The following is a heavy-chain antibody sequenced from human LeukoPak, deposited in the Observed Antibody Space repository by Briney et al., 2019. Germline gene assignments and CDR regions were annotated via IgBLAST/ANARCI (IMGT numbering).Heavy chain of an antibody. J-gene: IGHJ6*03. CDR3: ARDRVGGLTYYYGYMDV. D-gene: IGHD3-16*01. CDR1: GLTVSSNY. V-gene: IGHV3-66*02. Sequence: AGSLRLSCAASGLTVSSNYMSWVRPAQQEGLEWGSVIYSGGSTYYAHSVKGRFPISRDNSKNTLYLQMNSLRAEDPAVYYCARDRVGGLTYYYGYMDVWGKATTVTVSS. CDR2: IYSGGST.